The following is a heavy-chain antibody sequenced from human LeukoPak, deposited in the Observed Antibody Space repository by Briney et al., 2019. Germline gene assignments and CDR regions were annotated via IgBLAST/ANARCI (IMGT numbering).Heavy chain of an antibody. CDR2: ISSSGSTI. CDR1: GFAFSDYY. D-gene: IGHD6-13*01. V-gene: IGHV3-11*04. CDR3: ARRIAAAGLYFDY. J-gene: IGHJ4*02. Sequence: GGSLRLSCAASGFAFSDYYMSWIRQAPGKGLEWFSYISSSGSTIYYADSVKGRFTISRDNAKNSLYLQMNSLRAEDTAVYYCARRIAAAGLYFDYSGQGTLVTVSS.